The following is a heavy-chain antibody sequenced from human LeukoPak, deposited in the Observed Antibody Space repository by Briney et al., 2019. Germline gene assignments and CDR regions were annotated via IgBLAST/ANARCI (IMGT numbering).Heavy chain of an antibody. D-gene: IGHD3-16*01. CDR3: ARGGGLDV. V-gene: IGHV3-53*01. Sequence: PGGSLRLSCAASGFTVSSNYMSWVRQAPGKGLEWVSVIYTGGSTYYADSVKGRFTISRDKSKNTVNLQVNSLRAEDTAVYYCARGGGLDVWGQGATVTVSS. CDR1: GFTVSSNY. CDR2: IYTGGST. J-gene: IGHJ6*02.